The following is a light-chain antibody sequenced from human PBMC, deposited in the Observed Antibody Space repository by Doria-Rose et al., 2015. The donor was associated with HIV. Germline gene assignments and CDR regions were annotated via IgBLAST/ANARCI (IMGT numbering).Light chain of an antibody. CDR3: QQYGTSRGA. CDR2: DAS. CDR1: QRVKSSY. Sequence: EIVMTQSPGTLSLSPGERATLSCRASQRVKSSYLAWYQQKPGQAPSLLIYDASTRATGIPDRFSDSGSGTDFTLTISRLEPEDVAVYYCQQYGTSRGAFGQGTRLEIK. J-gene: IGKJ5*01. V-gene: IGKV3-20*01.